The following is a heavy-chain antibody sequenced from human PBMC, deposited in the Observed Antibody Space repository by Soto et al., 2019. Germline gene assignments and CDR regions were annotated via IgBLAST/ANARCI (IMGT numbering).Heavy chain of an antibody. V-gene: IGHV4-59*01. D-gene: IGHD3-16*01. CDR2: IYYSGST. J-gene: IGHJ6*03. CDR3: ARWGNYYYYYMDV. Sequence: QVQLQESGPGLVKPSETLSLTCTVSGGSISSYYWRWIRQPPGRGLEWIGFIYYSGSTNSNPSLKSRVTISVDTSKNQFSLKLSSVTAADTAVYYCARWGNYYYYYMDVWGKGTTVTGSS. CDR1: GGSISSYY.